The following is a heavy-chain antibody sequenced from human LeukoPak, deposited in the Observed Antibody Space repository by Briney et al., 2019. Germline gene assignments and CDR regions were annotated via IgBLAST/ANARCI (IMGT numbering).Heavy chain of an antibody. CDR1: GGSFSGYY. Sequence: PSETLSLTCAVYGGSFSGYYWSWIRQPPGKGLEWIGEINHSGSTNYNPSLKSRVTISVDTSKNQFSLKLSSVTAADTAVYYCASEVRYSYGSGLYYFDYWGQGTLVTVSS. V-gene: IGHV4-34*01. J-gene: IGHJ4*02. CDR3: ASEVRYSYGSGLYYFDY. D-gene: IGHD3-10*01. CDR2: INHSGST.